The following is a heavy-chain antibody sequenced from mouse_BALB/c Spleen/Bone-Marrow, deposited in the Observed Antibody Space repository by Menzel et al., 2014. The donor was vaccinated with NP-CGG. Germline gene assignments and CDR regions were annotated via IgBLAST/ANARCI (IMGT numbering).Heavy chain of an antibody. J-gene: IGHJ3*01. CDR2: TSYSGST. CDR3: ARSSSYDYDVGFAY. D-gene: IGHD2-4*01. CDR1: GYSITRDYA. V-gene: IGHV3-2*02. Sequence: EVKLVESGPGLVKPSQSLSLTCIVTGYSITRDYAWNWIRQFPGNKLEWMGYTSYSGSTTYNPSLESRISITRDTSKNQFFLQLNSVTTEDTATYYCARSSSYDYDVGFAYWGQGTLVTVSA.